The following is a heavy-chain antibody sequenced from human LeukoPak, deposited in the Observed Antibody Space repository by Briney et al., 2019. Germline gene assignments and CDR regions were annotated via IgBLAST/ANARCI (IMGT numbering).Heavy chain of an antibody. J-gene: IGHJ4*02. CDR3: ASLAHIAAAGRT. Sequence: GGSLRLSCAASGFTFSSYSMNWVRQAPGKGLEWVSSISSSSSYIYYADSVKGRFTISRDNAKNSLYLQMNSLRAEDTAVYYCASLAHIAAAGRTWGQGTLVTVSS. V-gene: IGHV3-21*01. D-gene: IGHD6-13*01. CDR2: ISSSSSYI. CDR1: GFTFSSYS.